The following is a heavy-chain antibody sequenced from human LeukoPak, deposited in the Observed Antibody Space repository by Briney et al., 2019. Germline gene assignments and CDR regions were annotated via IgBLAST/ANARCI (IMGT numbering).Heavy chain of an antibody. D-gene: IGHD4-17*01. V-gene: IGHV1-69*04. CDR1: GGTFSSYA. CDR3: ARGYGDFSHNAFDI. CDR2: IIPILGIA. J-gene: IGHJ3*02. Sequence: SVKVSCKASGGTFSSYAISWVRQAPGQGLEWMGRIIPILGIANYAQKFQGRVTITADKSTSTAYMELSSLRSEDTAVYYCARGYGDFSHNAFDIWGQGTMVTVSS.